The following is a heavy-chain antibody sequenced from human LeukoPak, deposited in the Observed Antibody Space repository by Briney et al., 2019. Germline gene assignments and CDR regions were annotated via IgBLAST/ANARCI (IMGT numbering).Heavy chain of an antibody. D-gene: IGHD6-6*01. CDR1: GFSFSSFA. CDR2: VSSSGGST. Sequence: GGSLRLSCAASGFSFSSFAMTWVRQAPGKGLEWVSTVSSSGGSTYYADSVKGRFTISRDNSKNTLYLQMNSLRAEDTAVYYCAKFYVATRLTTPFDYWGQGTLVTVSS. V-gene: IGHV3-23*01. J-gene: IGHJ4*02. CDR3: AKFYVATRLTTPFDY.